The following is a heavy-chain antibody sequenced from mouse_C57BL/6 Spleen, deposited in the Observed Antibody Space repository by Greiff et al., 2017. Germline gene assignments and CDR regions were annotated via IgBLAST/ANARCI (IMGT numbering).Heavy chain of an antibody. D-gene: IGHD3-3*01. CDR3: ARGGKGLAFDY. J-gene: IGHJ2*01. CDR1: GYSITSGYY. Sequence: VQLKESGPGLVKPSQSLSLTCSVTGYSITSGYYWNWIRQFPGNKLEWMGYISYDGSNNYNPSLKNRISITRDTSKNQFFLKLNSVTTEDTATYYCARGGKGLAFDYWGQGTTLTVSS. CDR2: ISYDGSN. V-gene: IGHV3-6*01.